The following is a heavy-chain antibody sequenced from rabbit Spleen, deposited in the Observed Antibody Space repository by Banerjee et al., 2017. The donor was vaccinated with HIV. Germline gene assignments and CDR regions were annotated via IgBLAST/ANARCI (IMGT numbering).Heavy chain of an antibody. CDR1: GFSFSSNW. CDR2: IDTSDGDT. J-gene: IGHJ6*01. D-gene: IGHD8-1*01. CDR3: ARDSGSSFSSYGMDL. Sequence: EESGGGLVQPEGSLTLTCKASGFSFSSNWICWVRQAPGKGLEWIACIDTSDGDTDYANWPKGRFTISKASSTTVTLQMTSLTAADTATYFCARDSGSSFSSYGMDLWGPGTLVTVS. V-gene: IGHV1S45*01.